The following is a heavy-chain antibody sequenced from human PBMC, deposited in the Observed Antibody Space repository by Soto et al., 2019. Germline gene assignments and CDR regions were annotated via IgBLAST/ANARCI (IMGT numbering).Heavy chain of an antibody. D-gene: IGHD2-2*01. V-gene: IGHV1-18*01. CDR3: ARNYLVGRPANLDY. CDR1: GYTFTSYG. J-gene: IGHJ4*02. CDR2: ISGYNGNT. Sequence: ASVKVSCKASGYTFTSYGISWVRQAPGQGLEWVGWISGYNGNTNYAQKFEGRVTMTTDTSTSTAYMELRSLRFDDTAVYYCARNYLVGRPANLDYWGQGTLVTVSS.